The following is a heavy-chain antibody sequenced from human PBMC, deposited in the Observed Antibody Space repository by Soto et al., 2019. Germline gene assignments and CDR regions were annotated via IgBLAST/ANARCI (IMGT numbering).Heavy chain of an antibody. Sequence: GGSLRLSCVASGFALSRYWMHWVRQAPGKGLVWVSRIKDDGTSTSYADSVKGRFTISRDNAKNTLYLQMNSLKAEDTAVYYCVKYDWNSDNDCWGQGTLVTVSS. V-gene: IGHV3-74*01. CDR2: IKDDGTST. CDR1: GFALSRYW. D-gene: IGHD1-7*01. J-gene: IGHJ4*02. CDR3: VKYDWNSDNDC.